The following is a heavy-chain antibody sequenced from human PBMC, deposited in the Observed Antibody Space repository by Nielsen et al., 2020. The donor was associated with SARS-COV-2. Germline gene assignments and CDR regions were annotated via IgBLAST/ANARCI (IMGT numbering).Heavy chain of an antibody. V-gene: IGHV1-18*01. D-gene: IGHD3-16*01. CDR1: GYTFTSYG. J-gene: IGHJ4*02. Sequence: VSVKVPCKASGYTFTSYGISWVRQAPGQGLEWMGWISAYNGNTNYAQKLQGRVTMTTDTSTSTAYMELRGLRSDDTAVYYCARDSPPLGDYWGQGTLVTVSS. CDR2: ISAYNGNT. CDR3: ARDSPPLGDY.